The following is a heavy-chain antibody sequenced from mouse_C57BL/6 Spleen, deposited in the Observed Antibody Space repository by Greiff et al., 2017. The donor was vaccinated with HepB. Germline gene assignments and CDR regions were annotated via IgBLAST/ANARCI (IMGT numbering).Heavy chain of an antibody. CDR3: ARSGDYGLYAMDY. D-gene: IGHD1-2*01. V-gene: IGHV1-69*01. CDR1: GYTFTSYW. Sequence: VQLQQPGAELVMPGASVKLSCKASGYTFTSYWMHWVKQRPGQGLEWIGEIDPSDSYTNYNQKFKGKSTLTVDKSSSTAYMQLSSLTSEDSAVYYCARSGDYGLYAMDYWGQGTSVTVSS. J-gene: IGHJ4*01. CDR2: IDPSDSYT.